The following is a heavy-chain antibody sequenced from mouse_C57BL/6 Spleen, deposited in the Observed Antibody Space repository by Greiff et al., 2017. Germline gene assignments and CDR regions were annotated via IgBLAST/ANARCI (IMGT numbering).Heavy chain of an antibody. J-gene: IGHJ2*01. CDR1: GYTFTSYG. Sequence: VMLVESGAELARPGASVKLSCKASGYTFTSYGISWVKQRTGQGLEWIGEIYPRSGNTYYNEKFKGKATLTADKSSSTAYMELRSLTSEDSAVYFCARSIYSDYDGGYFDYWGQGTTLTVSS. CDR3: ARSIYSDYDGGYFDY. V-gene: IGHV1-81*01. D-gene: IGHD2-4*01. CDR2: IYPRSGNT.